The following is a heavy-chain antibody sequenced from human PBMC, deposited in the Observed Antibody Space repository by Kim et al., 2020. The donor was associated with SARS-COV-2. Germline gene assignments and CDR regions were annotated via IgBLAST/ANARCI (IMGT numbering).Heavy chain of an antibody. V-gene: IGHV3-23*01. Sequence: ADSVKGRFTITRDNSKNTLYLKMNSLRAADTAVYYCAKQSRGYSGNDDFDYWGQGTLVTVSS. J-gene: IGHJ4*02. D-gene: IGHD5-12*01. CDR3: AKQSRGYSGNDDFDY.